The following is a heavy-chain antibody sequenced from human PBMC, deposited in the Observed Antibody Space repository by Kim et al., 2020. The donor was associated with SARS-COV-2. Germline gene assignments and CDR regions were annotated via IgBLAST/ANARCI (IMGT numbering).Heavy chain of an antibody. D-gene: IGHD5-18*01. Sequence: YTNAVKDRLTISREHSKNTMYLDRNSLRAEDTAVYYCARDPNAAMVTPFDSWGLGTLVTVSS. J-gene: IGHJ4*02. CDR3: ARDPNAAMVTPFDS. V-gene: IGHV3-30*10.